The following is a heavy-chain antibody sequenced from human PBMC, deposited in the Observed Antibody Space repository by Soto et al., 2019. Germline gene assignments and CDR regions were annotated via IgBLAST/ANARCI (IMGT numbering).Heavy chain of an antibody. Sequence: QVQLVQSGAEVKKPGASVKVSCKASGYTFTSYDINWVRQATGQGLEWMGWMNPNSGNTGYAQKFQGKVTMTRSTSRSTAYMELSSLRSEDTAVYYCASSTNDYGDRHWGQGPLVTVSS. CDR2: MNPNSGNT. D-gene: IGHD4-17*01. J-gene: IGHJ4*02. CDR1: GYTFTSYD. CDR3: ASSTNDYGDRH. V-gene: IGHV1-8*01.